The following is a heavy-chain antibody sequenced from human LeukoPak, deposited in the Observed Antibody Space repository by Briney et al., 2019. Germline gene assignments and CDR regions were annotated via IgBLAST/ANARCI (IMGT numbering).Heavy chain of an antibody. CDR3: ARGRLSGSHLPLDY. Sequence: GGSLRLSCAASGFTVSSNYMSWVRQAPGKGLEWVSVIYSGGSTYYADSVKGRFTISRDNSKNTLYLQMNSLRAEDTAVYYCARGRLSGSHLPLDYWGQGTLVTASS. V-gene: IGHV3-66*01. CDR2: IYSGGST. J-gene: IGHJ4*02. D-gene: IGHD1-26*01. CDR1: GFTVSSNY.